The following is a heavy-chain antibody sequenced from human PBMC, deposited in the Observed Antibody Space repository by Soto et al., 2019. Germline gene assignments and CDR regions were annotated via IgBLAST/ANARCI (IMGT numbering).Heavy chain of an antibody. Sequence: QVQLVQSGAEVKKPGSSVKVSCKASGGTFSSYAISWVRQAPGQGLEWMGGIIPIFGTANYAQKFQGRVTITADESTSTAYMELSSLRSEDTAVYYCVTEYCSGGSCQTNWFDPWGQGTLVTVSS. CDR1: GGTFSSYA. V-gene: IGHV1-69*01. CDR3: VTEYCSGGSCQTNWFDP. CDR2: IIPIFGTA. J-gene: IGHJ5*02. D-gene: IGHD2-15*01.